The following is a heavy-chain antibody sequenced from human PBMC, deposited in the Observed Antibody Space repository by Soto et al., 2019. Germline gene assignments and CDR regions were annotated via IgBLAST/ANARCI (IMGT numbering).Heavy chain of an antibody. V-gene: IGHV3-30*18. J-gene: IGHJ6*02. CDR3: AKGGSRAGMDV. D-gene: IGHD1-26*01. CDR1: GFAFRTYG. Sequence: PGGSLRLSCAASGFAFRTYGMHWVRQAPGQGLEWVAFISDDGSDKYYPDSVKGRFTISRDDSKNTVYVQMNSLRAEDTALYYCAKGGSRAGMDVWGQGTTVTVSS. CDR2: ISDDGSDK.